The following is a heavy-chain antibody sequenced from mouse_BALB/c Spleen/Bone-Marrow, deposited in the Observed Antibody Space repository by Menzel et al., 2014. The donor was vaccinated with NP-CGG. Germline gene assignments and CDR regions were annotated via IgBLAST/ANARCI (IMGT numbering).Heavy chain of an antibody. CDR2: ISDGGSYT. J-gene: IGHJ3*01. CDR3: ARDGDYKYAWFAY. CDR1: GFTFSDYY. V-gene: IGHV5-4*02. Sequence: EVQVVESGGDLVKPGGSLKLSCAASGFTFSDYYMYWVRQTPEKRLEWVATISDGGSYTYYPDSVKGRFTISRDNAKNSLYLHMSSLKSEDTAMYYCARDGDYKYAWFAYWGQGTLVTVSA. D-gene: IGHD2-14*01.